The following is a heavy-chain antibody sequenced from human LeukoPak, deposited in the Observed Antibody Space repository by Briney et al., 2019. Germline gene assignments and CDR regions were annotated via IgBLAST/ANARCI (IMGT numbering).Heavy chain of an antibody. V-gene: IGHV4-59*01. D-gene: IGHD1-1*01. CDR1: GDPISSYY. Sequence: SETLSLTCTVSGDPISSYYWSWIRQPPGKGLEWIGYIYYSGSTNYNPSLKSRVTISVDTSKNQFSLKLSSVTAADTAVYYCAVRHLDYWGQGTLVTVSS. J-gene: IGHJ4*02. CDR3: AVRHLDY. CDR2: IYYSGST.